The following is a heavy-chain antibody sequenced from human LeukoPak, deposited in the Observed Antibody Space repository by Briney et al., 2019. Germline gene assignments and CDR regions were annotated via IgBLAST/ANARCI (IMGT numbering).Heavy chain of an antibody. Sequence: SETLSLTCTVSGGSISSDAYYWGWDRQSPGKGLEWIGSIYYNGDSYYNPSLQSRVAIFVDTSRDQFSLDLYSVTAADTALYYCARHISANTGYFDYCGQGTLVTVSS. CDR2: IYYNGDS. V-gene: IGHV4-39*01. J-gene: IGHJ4*02. CDR3: ARHISANTGYFDY. CDR1: GGSISSDAYY.